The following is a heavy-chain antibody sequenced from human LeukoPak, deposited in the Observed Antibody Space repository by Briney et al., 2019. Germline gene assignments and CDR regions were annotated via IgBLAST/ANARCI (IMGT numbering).Heavy chain of an antibody. CDR3: ATGDYGGNHDAFDI. CDR2: IYYSGST. V-gene: IGHV4-59*08. Sequence: SETLSLTCTVSGGSISSYYWSWIRQPPGKGLEWIGYIYYSGSTNYNPSLKSRVTISVDTSKNQFSLKLSSVTAADTAVYYCATGDYGGNHDAFDIWGQGTMVTVSS. CDR1: GGSISSYY. J-gene: IGHJ3*02. D-gene: IGHD4-23*01.